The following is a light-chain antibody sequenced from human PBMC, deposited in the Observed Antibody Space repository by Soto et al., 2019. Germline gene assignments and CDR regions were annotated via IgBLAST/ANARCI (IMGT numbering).Light chain of an antibody. Sequence: EIVMTQSPATLSVTPGERVTLSCRASQNVSSNLAWYQQKPGQAPRLLISDTSIRAAGIPARFSGSGSGTEFTVTISSLQPEDFATYYCQQSYSMPLTFGGGTKVDI. V-gene: IGKV3-15*01. CDR3: QQSYSMPLT. CDR1: QNVSSN. CDR2: DTS. J-gene: IGKJ4*01.